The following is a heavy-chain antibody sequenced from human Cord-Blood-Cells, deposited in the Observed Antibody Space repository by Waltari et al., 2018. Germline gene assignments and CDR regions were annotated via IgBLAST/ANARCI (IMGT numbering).Heavy chain of an antibody. D-gene: IGHD6-13*01. Sequence: QLQLQESGPGLVKPSETLSLTCTVSGGSISSSSDYWGWIRQPQGKGLEWIGSIYYSGSTYYNPSLKSRVTISVDTSKNQFSLKLSSVTAADTAVYYCARPYSSSWYRGYFDYWGQGTLVTVSS. CDR2: IYYSGST. CDR3: ARPYSSSWYRGYFDY. CDR1: GGSISSSSDY. V-gene: IGHV4-39*01. J-gene: IGHJ4*02.